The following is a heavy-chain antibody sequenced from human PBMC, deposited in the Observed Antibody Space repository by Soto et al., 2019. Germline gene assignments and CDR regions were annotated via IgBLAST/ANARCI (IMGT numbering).Heavy chain of an antibody. D-gene: IGHD6-19*01. J-gene: IGHJ6*02. CDR3: AGGIAVFYGMDV. CDR1: GFTFSSYA. CDR2: ISYDGSNK. Sequence: HPGGSLRLSCAASGFTFSSYAMHWVRKAPGKGLEWVAVISYDGSNKYYADSVKGRFTISRDNSKNTLYLQMNSLRAEDTAVYYCAGGIAVFYGMDVWGQGTTVTVS. V-gene: IGHV3-30-3*01.